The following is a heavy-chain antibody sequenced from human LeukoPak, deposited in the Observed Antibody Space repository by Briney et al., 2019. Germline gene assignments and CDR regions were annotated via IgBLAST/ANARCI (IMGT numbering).Heavy chain of an antibody. V-gene: IGHV3-7*01. J-gene: IGHJ4*02. Sequence: PGGSLRLSCTASGFTFSLYWMSWVRQAPGKGLEGVANIKEDGSEKYYVDSVKGRFTISRDNAKTSLYLQMNSLRAEDTAVYYCARIVSSITAADSYDYWGQGTLATISS. CDR2: IKEDGSEK. CDR1: GFTFSLYW. D-gene: IGHD6-13*01. CDR3: ARIVSSITAADSYDY.